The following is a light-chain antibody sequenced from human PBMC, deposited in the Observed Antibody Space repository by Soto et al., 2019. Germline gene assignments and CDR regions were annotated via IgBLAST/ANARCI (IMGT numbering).Light chain of an antibody. J-gene: IGKJ1*01. CDR1: QSVSSSY. V-gene: IGKV3-20*01. CDR3: QQYGSSRT. Sequence: EIVLTQSPGTLSLSPGERATLSCRASQSVSSSYLAWYQQKPGQAPRLLIYGASSRATGIPDRFSGSGSGTDFTLTISRLGPEDFAVYYCQQYGSSRTFGQGTKVEIQ. CDR2: GAS.